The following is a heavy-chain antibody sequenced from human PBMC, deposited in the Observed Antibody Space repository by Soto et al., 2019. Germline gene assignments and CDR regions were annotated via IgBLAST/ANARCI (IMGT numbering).Heavy chain of an antibody. V-gene: IGHV4-59*08. CDR1: GGSISSYY. D-gene: IGHD5-18*01. CDR3: AKDTAMVGGDAFDI. CDR2: IYYSGST. Sequence: SETLSLTCTVSGGSISSYYWSWIRQPPGKGLEWIGYIYYSGSTNYNPSLKSRVTISVDTSKNQFSLKLSSVTAADTAVYYCAKDTAMVGGDAFDIWGQGTMVTVSS. J-gene: IGHJ3*02.